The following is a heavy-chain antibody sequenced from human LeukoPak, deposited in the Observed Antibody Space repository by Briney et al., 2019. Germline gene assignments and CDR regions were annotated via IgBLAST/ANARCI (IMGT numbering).Heavy chain of an antibody. Sequence: PGGSLRLSYAACGFTFSSNSMNAVPQAPGKGLEWVSSISSSSSYIYYADSVKGRFTISRDNAKNSLYLQMNSLRAEDTAVYYCARDRSADSYGYVPNWFDPWLQGTLVTVSS. D-gene: IGHD5-18*01. V-gene: IGHV3-21*01. CDR3: ARDRSADSYGYVPNWFDP. J-gene: IGHJ5*02. CDR2: ISSSSSYI. CDR1: GFTFSSNS.